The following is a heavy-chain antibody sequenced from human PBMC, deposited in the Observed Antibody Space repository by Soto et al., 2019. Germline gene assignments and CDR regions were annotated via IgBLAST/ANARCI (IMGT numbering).Heavy chain of an antibody. D-gene: IGHD6-19*01. CDR2: ISGSGGST. Sequence: GGSLRLSCAASGFTFSSYAMSWVRQAPGKGLEWVSAISGSGGSTYYADSVKGRFTISRDNSKNTLYLQMNSLRAEDTAVYYCAKDLLQPWGIAVAGIVGWGYDAFDIWGQGTMVTVSS. J-gene: IGHJ3*02. CDR1: GFTFSSYA. V-gene: IGHV3-23*01. CDR3: AKDLLQPWGIAVAGIVGWGYDAFDI.